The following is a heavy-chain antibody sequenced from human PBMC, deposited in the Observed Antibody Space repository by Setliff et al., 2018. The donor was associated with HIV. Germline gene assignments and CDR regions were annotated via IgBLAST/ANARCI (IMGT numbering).Heavy chain of an antibody. CDR1: GFRFNIYA. J-gene: IGHJ3*02. CDR3: AKARSTRDAFDT. Sequence: PGGSLRLSCAASGFRFNIYAMTWVRQAPGKGLQWVSSISGSGSTTNYADSVKGRFTISRDNSKNTLYLQMDSLRVEDTALYYCAKARSTRDAFDTWGQGTMVTVSS. CDR2: ISGSGSTT. V-gene: IGHV3-23*01. D-gene: IGHD1-1*01.